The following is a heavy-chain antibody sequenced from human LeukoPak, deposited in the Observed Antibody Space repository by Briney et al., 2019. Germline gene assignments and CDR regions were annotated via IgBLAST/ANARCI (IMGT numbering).Heavy chain of an antibody. Sequence: GESLKISCKGSGYSFTNYWIDWVRQVPGKGLEWMGIFQPADSHTIYSPSFQGQVTFSDDKSISTAYLQWSSLRASDTAMYYCARHGGSTLWDWGQGTLVTVSS. CDR3: ARHGGSTLWD. J-gene: IGHJ4*02. V-gene: IGHV5-51*01. CDR1: GYSFTNYW. CDR2: FQPADSHT. D-gene: IGHD6-13*01.